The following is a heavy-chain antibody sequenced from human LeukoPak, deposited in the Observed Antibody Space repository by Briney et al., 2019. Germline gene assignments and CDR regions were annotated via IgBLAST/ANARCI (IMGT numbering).Heavy chain of an antibody. CDR1: GFTFSSYG. Sequence: GGSLRLSCAASGFTFSSYGMHWLRQAPGKGLEWVALISNDGSKKYYADSVMGRFTISRDNSKNTLYLQMNSLRAEDTAVYYCARYVVKTTYDSGGGAFDIWGQGTMVTVSS. CDR2: ISNDGSKK. CDR3: ARYVVKTTYDSGGGAFDI. J-gene: IGHJ3*02. V-gene: IGHV3-30*03. D-gene: IGHD3-22*01.